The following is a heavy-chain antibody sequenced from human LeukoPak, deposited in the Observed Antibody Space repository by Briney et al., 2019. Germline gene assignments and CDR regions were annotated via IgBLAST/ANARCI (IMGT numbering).Heavy chain of an antibody. D-gene: IGHD1-26*01. V-gene: IGHV4-59*08. CDR2: ISYSGST. J-gene: IGHJ4*02. Sequence: PSETLSLTCTVSGGSISSYYWSWIRQSPGKGLEWIGYISYSGSTNYNPSLKSRVTISVDTSKKQFSLRLRSVAAADTAVYYCARTVGATSTSFDYWGQGTLVTVSS. CDR1: GGSISSYY. CDR3: ARTVGATSTSFDY.